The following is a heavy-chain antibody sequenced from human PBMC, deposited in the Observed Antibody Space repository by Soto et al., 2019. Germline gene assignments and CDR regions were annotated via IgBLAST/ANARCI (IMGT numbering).Heavy chain of an antibody. J-gene: IGHJ6*02. V-gene: IGHV3-53*01. CDR2: IYSGGST. D-gene: IGHD2-15*01. Sequence: EVQLVESGGGLIQPGGSLRLSCAASGFTVSSNSMSWVRQAPGKGLEWVSVIYSGGSTYYADSVKGRFTISRDNSKNTLDLQMNSLRAEDTAVYYCARYCSGGSCVYGMDVWGQGTTVTVSS. CDR1: GFTVSSNS. CDR3: ARYCSGGSCVYGMDV.